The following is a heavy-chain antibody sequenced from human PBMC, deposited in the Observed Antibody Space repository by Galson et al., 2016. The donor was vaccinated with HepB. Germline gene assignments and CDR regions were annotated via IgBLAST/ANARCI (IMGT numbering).Heavy chain of an antibody. CDR2: ISATGTTI. Sequence: SLRLSCAASGFTFSSYNMNWVRQAPGKGLEWISYISATGTTIDYADSAKGRFTISRDNAKNSLYLQMSSLRAEDTAVYYCARHSRATFGEPNGFDPWGQGTLVIVSS. D-gene: IGHD3-3*01. CDR3: ARHSRATFGEPNGFDP. J-gene: IGHJ5*02. CDR1: GFTFSSYN. V-gene: IGHV3-48*01.